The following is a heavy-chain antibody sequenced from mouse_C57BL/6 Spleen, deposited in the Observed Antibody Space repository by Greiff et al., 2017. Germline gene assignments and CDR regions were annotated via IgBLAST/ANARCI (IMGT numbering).Heavy chain of an antibody. Sequence: DVQLVESGGGLVKPGGSLKLSCAASGFTFSSYAMSWVRQTPEKRLEWVATISDGGSYTYYPDNVKGRFTISRDNAKNNLYLQMSHLKSEDTAMYYCAREMGYYSNSLFAYWGQGTLVTVSA. CDR1: GFTFSSYA. D-gene: IGHD2-5*01. J-gene: IGHJ3*01. V-gene: IGHV5-4*01. CDR2: ISDGGSYT. CDR3: AREMGYYSNSLFAY.